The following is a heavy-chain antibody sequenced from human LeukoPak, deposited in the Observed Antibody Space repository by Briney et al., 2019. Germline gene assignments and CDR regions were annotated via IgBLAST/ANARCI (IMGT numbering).Heavy chain of an antibody. J-gene: IGHJ6*02. CDR1: GFTFDDYA. CDR2: ISGDGGST. D-gene: IGHD3-22*01. CDR3: AKVYYYDSSGYYYGDFYYYYGMDV. Sequence: PGGSLRLSCAASGFTFDDYAMHWVRHAPGKGLEWLSLISGDGGSTYYADSVKGRFTISRDNSKNSLYLQMNSLRTEDTALYYCAKVYYYDSSGYYYGDFYYYYGMDVWGQGTTVTVSS. V-gene: IGHV3-43*02.